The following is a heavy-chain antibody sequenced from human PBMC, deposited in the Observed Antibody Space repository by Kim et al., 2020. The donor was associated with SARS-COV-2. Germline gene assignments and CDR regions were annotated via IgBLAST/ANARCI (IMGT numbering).Heavy chain of an antibody. CDR3: ARAGHYNFDY. V-gene: IGHV3-7*05. CDR2: INPPADGK. Sequence: GGSLRLSCAASGFTFSTYWMTWVRQAPGKGLEWVANINPPADGKYYVDSVKGRFTISRDNAKNSLYLQMNSLRAEDTALYYCARAGHYNFDYWGQGTLVT. D-gene: IGHD4-4*01. CDR1: GFTFSTYW. J-gene: IGHJ4*02.